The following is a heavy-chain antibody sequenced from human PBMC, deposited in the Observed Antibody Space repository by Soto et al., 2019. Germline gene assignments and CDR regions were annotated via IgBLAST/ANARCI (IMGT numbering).Heavy chain of an antibody. CDR3: ARVRISLFGELPHLYYYYGMDV. CDR2: INPNSGDT. Sequence: ASVKVSCTASGDAFTGYYMHWVRQAPGQGLEWMGWINPNSGDTNYAQKFQGWVTMTRDTSISTAYMELSRLRSDDTAVYYCARVRISLFGELPHLYYYYGMDVWGQGTTVTVSS. V-gene: IGHV1-2*04. CDR1: GDAFTGYY. J-gene: IGHJ6*02. D-gene: IGHD3-10*01.